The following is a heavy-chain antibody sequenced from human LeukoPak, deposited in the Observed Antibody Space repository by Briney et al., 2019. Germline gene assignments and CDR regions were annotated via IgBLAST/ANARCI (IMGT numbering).Heavy chain of an antibody. V-gene: IGHV1-18*01. CDR1: GYTFTSYG. D-gene: IGHD4-11*01. CDR3: ARTGTVTLYYYYGMDV. Sequence: GASVKVSCKASGYTFTSYGISWVRQAPGQGLEWMGWISAYNGNTNYAQMLQGRVTMTTDTSTSTAYMELRSLRSDDTAVYYCARTGTVTLYYYYGMDVWGQGTTVTVSS. CDR2: ISAYNGNT. J-gene: IGHJ6*02.